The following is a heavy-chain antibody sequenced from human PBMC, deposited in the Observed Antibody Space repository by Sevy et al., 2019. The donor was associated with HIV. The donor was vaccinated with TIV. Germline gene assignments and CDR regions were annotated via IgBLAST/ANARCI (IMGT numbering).Heavy chain of an antibody. J-gene: IGHJ4*02. CDR1: GFTFSSYS. CDR2: ISSSSSSYI. V-gene: IGHV3-21*01. CDR3: ARARATVTTFRLDY. D-gene: IGHD4-17*01. Sequence: GGSLRLSCAASGFTFSSYSMNWVRQAPGKGLEWVSSISSSSSSYIYYADSVKGRFTISRDNAKNSLYLQMNSLRAEDTAVYYCARARATVTTFRLDYWGQGTLVTVSS.